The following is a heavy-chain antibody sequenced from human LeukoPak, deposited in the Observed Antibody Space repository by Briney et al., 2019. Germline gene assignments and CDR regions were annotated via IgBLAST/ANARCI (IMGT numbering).Heavy chain of an antibody. V-gene: IGHV3-30*18. D-gene: IGHD3-16*01. J-gene: IGHJ4*02. CDR1: GFTFSSYG. Sequence: GGSLRLSCAASGFTFSSYGMHWVRQAPGKGLEWVAVVSNDGGTKYYGDSVKGRFSISRDDSKNTLSLQMNSLRTEDTAVYYCAKEASVTYREDFDYWGQGTLVTVSS. CDR3: AKEASVTYREDFDY. CDR2: VSNDGGTK.